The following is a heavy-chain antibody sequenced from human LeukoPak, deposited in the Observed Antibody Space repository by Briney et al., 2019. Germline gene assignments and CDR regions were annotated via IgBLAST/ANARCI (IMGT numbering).Heavy chain of an antibody. Sequence: GGSLRLSCAASGFTFSSYGMHWVRQAPGKGLEWVAFIRYDGSKEYYADSVKGRFTISRDNSKSTLYLQMNSLKTEDTAVYYCAKDSRYYYVDYWGQGTLVTVSS. CDR2: IRYDGSKE. CDR1: GFTFSSYG. V-gene: IGHV3-30*02. J-gene: IGHJ4*02. CDR3: AKDSRYYYVDY. D-gene: IGHD1-14*01.